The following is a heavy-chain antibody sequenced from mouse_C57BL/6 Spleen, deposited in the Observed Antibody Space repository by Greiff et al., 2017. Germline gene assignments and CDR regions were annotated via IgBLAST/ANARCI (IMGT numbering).Heavy chain of an antibody. CDR2: IDPETGGT. V-gene: IGHV1-15*01. CDR1: GYTFTDYE. Sequence: LVESGAELVRPGASVTLSCKASGYTFTDYEMHWVKQTPVHGLEWIGAIDPETGGTAYNQKFKGKAILTADKSSSTAYMELRSLTSEDSAVYYCTRWDYGSSTRDYWGQGTTLTVSS. CDR3: TRWDYGSSTRDY. D-gene: IGHD1-1*01. J-gene: IGHJ2*01.